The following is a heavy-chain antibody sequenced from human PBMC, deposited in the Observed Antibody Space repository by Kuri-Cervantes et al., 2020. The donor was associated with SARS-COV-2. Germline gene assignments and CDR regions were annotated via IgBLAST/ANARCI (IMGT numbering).Heavy chain of an antibody. CDR2: IYHSGST. J-gene: IGHJ4*01. D-gene: IGHD4-17*01. CDR1: GYSISSGYY. Sequence: GSLRLSCAVSGYSISSGYYWGWIRQPPGKGLEWIGSIYHSGSTYYNPSLKSRVTISVDTSKNQFSLKLTSVTAADTAVYYCARVIGSNDYADYWGHGFLVTVSS. V-gene: IGHV4-38-2*01. CDR3: ARVIGSNDYADY.